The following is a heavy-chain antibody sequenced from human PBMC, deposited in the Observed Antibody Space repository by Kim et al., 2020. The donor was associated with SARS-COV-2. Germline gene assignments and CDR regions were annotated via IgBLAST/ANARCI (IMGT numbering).Heavy chain of an antibody. J-gene: IGHJ4*02. CDR1: GGSISSYY. CDR3: ARGDYYYDSSGYDY. CDR2: IYYSGST. D-gene: IGHD3-22*01. V-gene: IGHV4-59*01. Sequence: SETLSLTCTVSGGSISSYYWSWIRQPPGKGLEWIGYIYYSGSTNYNPSLKSRVTISVDTSKNQFSLKLSSVTAADTAVYYCARGDYYYDSSGYDYWGQGTLVTVSS.